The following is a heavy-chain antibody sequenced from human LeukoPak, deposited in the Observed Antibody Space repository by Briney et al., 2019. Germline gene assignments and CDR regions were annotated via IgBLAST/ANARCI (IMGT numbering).Heavy chain of an antibody. J-gene: IGHJ4*02. CDR3: ARGRDMRPFDY. CDR1: GGSISSSSYY. V-gene: IGHV4-39*07. D-gene: IGHD3-16*01. Sequence: PSETLSLTCTVSGGSISSSSYYWGWIRQPPGKGLEWIGSIYYSGSTYYNPSLKSRVTISVDTSKNQFSLKLSSVTAADTAVYYCARGRDMRPFDYWGQGTLVTVSS. CDR2: IYYSGST.